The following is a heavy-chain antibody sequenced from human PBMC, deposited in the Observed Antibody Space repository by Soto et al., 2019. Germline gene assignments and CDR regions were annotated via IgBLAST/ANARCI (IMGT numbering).Heavy chain of an antibody. CDR3: ARGGYYYGSGSYDGMDV. CDR1: GGSISSGDYY. CDR2: IYYSGST. Sequence: SETLSLTCTVSGGSISSGDYYWSWIRQPPXKGLEWIGYIYYSGSTYYNPSLKSRVTISVDTSKNQFSLKLSSVTAADTAVYYCARGGYYYGSGSYDGMDVWGQGTTVTVSS. D-gene: IGHD3-10*01. J-gene: IGHJ6*02. V-gene: IGHV4-30-4*01.